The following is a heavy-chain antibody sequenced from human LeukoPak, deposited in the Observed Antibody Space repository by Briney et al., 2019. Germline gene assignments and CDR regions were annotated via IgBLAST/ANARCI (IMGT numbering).Heavy chain of an antibody. V-gene: IGHV4-59*01. Sequence: SETLSLTCTVSGGSISSYYWSWIRQPPGKGLEWIGYIYYSGSTNYNPSLKSRVTISVDTSKNQFSLKLSSVTAADTAVYYCAKDIPHFGLELLHAFDIWGQGTMVTVSS. CDR1: GGSISSYY. CDR2: IYYSGST. CDR3: AKDIPHFGLELLHAFDI. D-gene: IGHD1-7*01. J-gene: IGHJ3*02.